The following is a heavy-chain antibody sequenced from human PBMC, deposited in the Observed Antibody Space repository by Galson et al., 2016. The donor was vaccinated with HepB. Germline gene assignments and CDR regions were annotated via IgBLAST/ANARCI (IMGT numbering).Heavy chain of an antibody. D-gene: IGHD6-13*01. J-gene: IGHJ6*02. Sequence: SETLSLTCTVSGGSVSSNRYYWSWIRQPPGKGLEWIGYIYYSGSTNYNPSLKSRVAISVDTSKNQFSLKLSSVTAADTAVYYCSRDRIAAPGYYGMGVWGQGTTVTVSS. CDR2: IYYSGST. V-gene: IGHV4-61*01. CDR1: GGSVSSNRYY. CDR3: SRDRIAAPGYYGMGV.